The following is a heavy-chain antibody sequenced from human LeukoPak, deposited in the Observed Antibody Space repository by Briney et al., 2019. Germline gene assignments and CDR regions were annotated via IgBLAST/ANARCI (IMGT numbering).Heavy chain of an antibody. J-gene: IGHJ4*02. CDR2: ISYSGST. Sequence: SETLSLTCTVSGGSISSYYWSWIRQPPGKGLEWIGYISYSGSTNYNPSLKSRVTISVDTSKNQFSLKLSSVTAADTAVYYCARQLGSPVGYWGQGTLVTVSS. CDR3: ARQLGSPVGY. V-gene: IGHV4-59*08. D-gene: IGHD2-2*01. CDR1: GGSISSYY.